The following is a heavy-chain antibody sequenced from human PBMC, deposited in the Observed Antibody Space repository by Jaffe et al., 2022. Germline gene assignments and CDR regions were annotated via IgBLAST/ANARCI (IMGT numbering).Heavy chain of an antibody. V-gene: IGHV4-59*01. CDR1: GGSISSYY. CDR2: IYYSGST. Sequence: QVQLQESGPGLVKPSETLSLTCTVSGGSISSYYWSWIRQPPGKGLEWIGYIYYSGSTNYNPSLKSRVTISVDTSKNQFSLKLSSVTAADTAVYYCARGGYYYGSGSYLYYWGQGTLVTVSS. D-gene: IGHD3-10*01. CDR3: ARGGYYYGSGSYLYY. J-gene: IGHJ4*02.